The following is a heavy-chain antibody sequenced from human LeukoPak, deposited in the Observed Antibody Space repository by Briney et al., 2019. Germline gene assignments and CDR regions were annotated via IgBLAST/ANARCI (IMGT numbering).Heavy chain of an antibody. V-gene: IGHV4-4*07. J-gene: IGHJ6*03. Sequence: SETLSLTCTVSGGSISNYFWSWIRQPAGKGLEWIGRIYTSGSTNYNPSLKSRVTISVDTSKNQFSLKLSSVTAADTAVYYCARVILYYYYMDVWGKGTTVTVSS. CDR1: GGSISNYF. CDR3: ARVILYYYYMDV. D-gene: IGHD3-16*02. CDR2: IYTSGST.